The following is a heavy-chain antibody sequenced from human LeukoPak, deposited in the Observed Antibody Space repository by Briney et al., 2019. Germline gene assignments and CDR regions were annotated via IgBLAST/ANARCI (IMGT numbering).Heavy chain of an antibody. CDR1: GFTFTDYS. CDR3: ARDGSGFYHYYYMDV. V-gene: IGHV3-21*01. CDR2: ISTVSTYT. D-gene: IGHD6-25*01. J-gene: IGHJ6*03. Sequence: PGGSLTLSCAPSGFTFTDYSMNWVRQAPGKGLEWVAHISTVSTYTHYTDSVKGRFTNSRDNRKNLLYLQMSSLGAEDTAVYYCARDGSGFYHYYYMDVWGKGTTVTVSS.